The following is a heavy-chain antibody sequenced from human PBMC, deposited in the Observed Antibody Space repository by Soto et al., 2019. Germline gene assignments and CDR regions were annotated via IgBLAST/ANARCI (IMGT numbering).Heavy chain of an antibody. V-gene: IGHV3-66*01. D-gene: IGHD2-2*01. Sequence: EVQLVESGGGLVQPGGSLRLSCAASGFTVTTNYMSWVRQAPGKGLEWVSLIYIAGGTKYADSVKGRFTISRDSSKNTQYHQMNSLRAEDTTVYYCARGYCNGTNCYANWFDPWGQGTLVTVSS. CDR3: ARGYCNGTNCYANWFDP. J-gene: IGHJ5*02. CDR1: GFTVTTNY. CDR2: IYIAGGT.